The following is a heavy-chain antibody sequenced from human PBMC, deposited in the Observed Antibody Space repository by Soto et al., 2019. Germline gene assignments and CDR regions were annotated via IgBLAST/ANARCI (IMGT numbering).Heavy chain of an antibody. V-gene: IGHV1-46*01. Sequence: ASVKVSCKTSGYTFTSYYMHWVRQAPGQGLEWMGIINPSGGSTSYAQKFQGRVTMTRDTSTSTVYMELSSLRSEDTAVYYCASVGGYNNWFDPWGQGTLVTVSS. D-gene: IGHD3-22*01. CDR3: ASVGGYNNWFDP. J-gene: IGHJ5*02. CDR1: GYTFTSYY. CDR2: INPSGGST.